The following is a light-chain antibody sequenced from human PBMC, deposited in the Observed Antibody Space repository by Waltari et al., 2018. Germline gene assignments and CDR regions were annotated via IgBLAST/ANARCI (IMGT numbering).Light chain of an antibody. V-gene: IGKV3-15*01. CDR3: QQYNTWPPIT. J-gene: IGKJ5*01. CDR2: EAS. CDR1: QSVSSN. Sequence: EIVMTQSPATLSVSPGERATLSCRASQSVSSNLAWYQQKPGQTPRLLVYEASTRPTGVPARCSGSLSGTELTLCMRSVQCEEFAVCYCQQYNTWPPITFGQGTRLEIK.